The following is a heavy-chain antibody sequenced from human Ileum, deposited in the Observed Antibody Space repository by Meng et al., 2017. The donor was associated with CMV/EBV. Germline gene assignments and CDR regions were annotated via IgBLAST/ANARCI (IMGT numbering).Heavy chain of an antibody. D-gene: IGHD3-10*01. CDR1: GDSISGYH. V-gene: IGHV4-4*07. J-gene: IGHJ4*02. CDR3: GRAGARGVPVDM. CDR2: LRTSGTT. Sequence: QWQLQGPGQGLVKPSETLSLTCIVSGDSISGYHWPWSRKPAGKGLEWIGRLRTSGTTDHNPSLKSRVTLSIDTSKNQFSLKLNSVTAADTAVYYCGRAGARGVPVDMWGQGTLVTVSS.